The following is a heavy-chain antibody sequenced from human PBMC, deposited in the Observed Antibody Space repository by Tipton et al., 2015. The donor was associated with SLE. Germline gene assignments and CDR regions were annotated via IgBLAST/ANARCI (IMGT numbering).Heavy chain of an antibody. J-gene: IGHJ5*02. V-gene: IGHV4-61*02. CDR3: ARDKNLNWFDP. Sequence: TLSLTCTLSGGSISSGSYFWTWIRQPAGKGLEWLGRIHTSGGTSYNPSLEGRVTISMDTPKNQFSLKLNSVTAADTAVYYCARDKNLNWFDPWGQGTLITVSS. CDR1: GGSISSGSYF. CDR2: IHTSGGT.